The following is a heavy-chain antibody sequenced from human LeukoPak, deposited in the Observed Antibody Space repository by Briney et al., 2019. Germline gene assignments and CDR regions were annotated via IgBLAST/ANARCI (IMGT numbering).Heavy chain of an antibody. CDR3: AKAPTMIVVVTHFDY. Sequence: PGGSLRLSCAASGFTFSSYSMNWVRQAPGKGLEWVSSISSSSSYIYYADSVKGRFTISRDNAKNSLYLQMNSLRAEDTAVYYCAKAPTMIVVVTHFDYWGQGTLVTVSS. V-gene: IGHV3-21*04. CDR1: GFTFSSYS. D-gene: IGHD3-22*01. J-gene: IGHJ4*02. CDR2: ISSSSSYI.